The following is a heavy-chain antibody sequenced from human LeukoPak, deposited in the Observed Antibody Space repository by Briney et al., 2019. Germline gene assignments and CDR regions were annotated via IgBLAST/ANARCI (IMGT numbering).Heavy chain of an antibody. V-gene: IGHV4-34*01. J-gene: IGHJ5*02. D-gene: IGHD3-16*02. CDR3: ARFLGDYVWGSYRDNWFDP. Sequence: SETLSLTCAVYGGSFSGYYWSWIRQPPGKGLEWIGEINHSGSTYYNPSLKSRVTISVDTSKNQFSLKLSSVTAADTAVYYCARFLGDYVWGSYRDNWFDPWGQGTLVTVSS. CDR1: GGSFSGYY. CDR2: INHSGST.